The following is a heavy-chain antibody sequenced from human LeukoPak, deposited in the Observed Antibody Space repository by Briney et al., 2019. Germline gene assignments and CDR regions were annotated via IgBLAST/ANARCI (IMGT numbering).Heavy chain of an antibody. Sequence: GGSLRLSCAASGFTFSNYAMHWVRQAPGKGLEWVAYISYDGRNTNYAGSMKGRFTSSRDTSRNTVNLQMSSLRPEDTAVYYCARETAYGISRPIEYWGQGTLVTVSS. CDR2: ISYDGRNT. V-gene: IGHV3-30*04. CDR3: ARETAYGISRPIEY. J-gene: IGHJ4*02. CDR1: GFTFSNYA. D-gene: IGHD6-13*01.